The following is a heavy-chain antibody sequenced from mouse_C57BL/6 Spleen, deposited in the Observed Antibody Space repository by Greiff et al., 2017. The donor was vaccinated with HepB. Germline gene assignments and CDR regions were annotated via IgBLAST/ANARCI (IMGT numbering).Heavy chain of an antibody. V-gene: IGHV5-6*02. J-gene: IGHJ4*01. CDR1: GFTFSSYG. CDR2: ISSGGSYT. Sequence: EVMLVESGGDLVKPGGSLKLSCAASGFTFSSYGMSWVRQTPDKRLEWVATISSGGSYTYYPDSVKGRFTISRDNAKNTLYLQMSSLKSEDTAMYYCARRGDYDGYYYAMDYWGQGTSVTVSS. D-gene: IGHD2-4*01. CDR3: ARRGDYDGYYYAMDY.